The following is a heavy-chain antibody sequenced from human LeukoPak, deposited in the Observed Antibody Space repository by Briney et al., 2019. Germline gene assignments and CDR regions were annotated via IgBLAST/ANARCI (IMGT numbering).Heavy chain of an antibody. CDR3: ARDPLYDSSGLDY. CDR1: GFTVSSNY. CDR2: ISSSSSYI. V-gene: IGHV3-21*01. Sequence: GGSLRLSCAASGFTVSSNYMNWVRQAPGKGLEWVSSISSSSSYIYYADSVKGRFTISRDNAKNSLYLQMNSLRAEDTAVYYCARDPLYDSSGLDYWGQGTLVTVSS. J-gene: IGHJ4*02. D-gene: IGHD3-22*01.